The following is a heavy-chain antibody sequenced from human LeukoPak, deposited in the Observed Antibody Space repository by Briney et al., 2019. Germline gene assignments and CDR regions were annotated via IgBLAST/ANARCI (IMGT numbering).Heavy chain of an antibody. CDR2: IWYDGSNK. D-gene: IGHD6-19*01. CDR1: GFTFSSYG. J-gene: IGHJ4*02. CDR3: ARDAGIAVAEPHY. V-gene: IGHV3-33*01. Sequence: GGSLRLSCAASGFTFSSYGMHWVRQAPGKGLEWVAVIWYDGSNKYYADSVKGRSTISRDNSKNTLYLQMNSLRAEDTAVYYCARDAGIAVAEPHYWGQGTLVTVSS.